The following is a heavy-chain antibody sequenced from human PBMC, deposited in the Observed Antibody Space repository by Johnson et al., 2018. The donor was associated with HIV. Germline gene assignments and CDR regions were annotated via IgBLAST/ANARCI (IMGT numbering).Heavy chain of an antibody. J-gene: IGHJ3*02. CDR2: ISWNSGSI. Sequence: VQLVESGGGVVQRGGSLRVSCAASGFTFSSYGLSWVRQAPGKGLAWVSGISWNSGSIGYADSVKGRFTISRDNAKNSLYLQMNSLRAEDTALYYCARLTSGAFDIWGPGTMVTVSS. CDR1: GFTFSSYG. CDR3: ARLTSGAFDI. D-gene: IGHD1-14*01. V-gene: IGHV3-20*04.